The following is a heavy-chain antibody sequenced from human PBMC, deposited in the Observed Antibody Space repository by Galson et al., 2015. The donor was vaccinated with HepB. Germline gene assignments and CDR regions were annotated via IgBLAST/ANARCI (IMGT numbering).Heavy chain of an antibody. J-gene: IGHJ5*02. D-gene: IGHD6-13*01. V-gene: IGHV3-15*01. CDR2: IKSKTGGGTT. CDR1: GFTFNNAW. CDR3: TTDVLYSTFWSWFNP. Sequence: SLRLSCAASGFTFNNAWVSWVRQPPGKGLEWVGHIKSKTGGGTTDYAAPVKGRFTISRNDSKNTLYLQMNGLKTDDTAVYYCTTDVLYSTFWSWFNPWGQGTLVTVSS.